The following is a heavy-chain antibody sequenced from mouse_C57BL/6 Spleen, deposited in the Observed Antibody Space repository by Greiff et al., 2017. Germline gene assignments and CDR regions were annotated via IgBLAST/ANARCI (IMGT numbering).Heavy chain of an antibody. Sequence: QVQLQQPGAELLMPGASVKLSCKASGYTFTSYWMHWVKQRPGQGLEWIGEIDPSDSYTNYNQKFKGKSTLTVDKSSSTAYMQLSSLTSEDSAVYYCARRSSDYYGSSGDYWGQGTTLTVSS. V-gene: IGHV1-69*01. J-gene: IGHJ2*01. CDR2: IDPSDSYT. CDR3: ARRSSDYYGSSGDY. CDR1: GYTFTSYW. D-gene: IGHD1-1*01.